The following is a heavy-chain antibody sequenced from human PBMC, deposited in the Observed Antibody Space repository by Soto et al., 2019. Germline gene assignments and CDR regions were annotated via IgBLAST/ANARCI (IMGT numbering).Heavy chain of an antibody. V-gene: IGHV3-73*01. J-gene: IGHJ4*02. D-gene: IGHD6-6*01. CDR1: GFTFSGYT. Sequence: GGSLRLSCAASGFTFSGYTMHWVRQASGNGLEWVGRIRSKANGYATAYAASVKGRFTISRDDSENTAYLQMNSLKTEDTAVYYCAGELASDYWGQGILVTVSS. CDR2: IRSKANGYAT. CDR3: AGELASDY.